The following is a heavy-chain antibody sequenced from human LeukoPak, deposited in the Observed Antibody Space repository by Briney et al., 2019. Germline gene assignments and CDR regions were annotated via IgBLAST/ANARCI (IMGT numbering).Heavy chain of an antibody. D-gene: IGHD3-22*01. CDR2: IHSGGST. CDR1: GFTVSSNY. CDR3: ARDAITMIDSYWGAFDI. J-gene: IGHJ3*02. Sequence: GGSLRLSCAASGFTVSSNYMSWVRQAPGKGLEWVSVIHSGGSTYYADSVKGRFTISRHNSKNTLYLQMNSLRAEDTAVYYCARDAITMIDSYWGAFDIWGQGTMVTVSS. V-gene: IGHV3-53*04.